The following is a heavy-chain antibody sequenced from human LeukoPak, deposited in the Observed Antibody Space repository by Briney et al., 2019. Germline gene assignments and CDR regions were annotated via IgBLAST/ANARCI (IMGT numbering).Heavy chain of an antibody. V-gene: IGHV3-30*02. CDR1: GFTFSSYG. J-gene: IGHJ4*02. CDR2: IRYDGSNK. CDR3: ACPRGQWLGHFDY. D-gene: IGHD6-19*01. Sequence: PGGSLRLSCAASGFTFSSYGMHWVRQAPGKGLEWAAFIRYDGSNKYYADSVKGRFTISRDNSKNTLYLQMNSLRAEDTAVYYCACPRGQWLGHFDYWGQGTLVTVSS.